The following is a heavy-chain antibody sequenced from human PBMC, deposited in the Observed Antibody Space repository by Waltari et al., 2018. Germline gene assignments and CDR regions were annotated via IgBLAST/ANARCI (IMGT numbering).Heavy chain of an antibody. J-gene: IGHJ4*02. Sequence: VESGGGVVQPGGSLRLSCAPPEFPFRTSIIHWARQAPGKGLGWVSAMSYDGFSKYYADSVKGRFTIARDNSKNTVYLEINSLRPEDTAVYYCAREGGTSGYSGFVDYWGQGTQVTVSS. CDR1: EFPFRTSI. V-gene: IGHV3-30*16. D-gene: IGHD2-2*01. CDR3: AREGGTSGYSGFVDY. CDR2: MSYDGFSK.